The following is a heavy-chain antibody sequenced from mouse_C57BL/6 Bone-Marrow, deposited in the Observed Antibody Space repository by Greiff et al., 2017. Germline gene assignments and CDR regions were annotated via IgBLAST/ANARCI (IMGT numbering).Heavy chain of an antibody. Sequence: QVQLLQSGAELARPGASVKLSCKASGYTFTSYGISWVKQRTGQGLEWIGAIYPRSGNTYYHEKFKGQVTLSADKAYSTVYMELRRLTSEDSAVYFCTRSRSYRKYFAWFAYWGTGTLVTVSA. CDR1: GYTFTSYG. J-gene: IGHJ3*01. CDR3: TRSRSYRKYFAWFAY. D-gene: IGHD2-12*01. CDR2: IYPRSGNT. V-gene: IGHV1-81*01.